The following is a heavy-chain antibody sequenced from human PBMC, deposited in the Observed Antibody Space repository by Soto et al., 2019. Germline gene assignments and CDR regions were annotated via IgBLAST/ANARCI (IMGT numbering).Heavy chain of an antibody. CDR3: ARGHGSVSYSYYYYYYGTDV. D-gene: IGHD3-10*01. CDR1: GGSFSGYY. CDR2: INHSGST. Sequence: SETLSLTCAVYGGSFSGYYWSWIRQPPGKGLEWIGEINHSGSTNYNPSLKSRVTISVDTSKNQFSLKLSSVTAADTAVYYCARGHGSVSYSYYYYYYGTDVWGQGTIVTVSS. V-gene: IGHV4-34*01. J-gene: IGHJ6*02.